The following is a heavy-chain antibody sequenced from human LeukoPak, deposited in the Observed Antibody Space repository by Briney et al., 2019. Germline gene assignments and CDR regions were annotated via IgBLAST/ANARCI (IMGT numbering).Heavy chain of an antibody. CDR2: ISYDGSDQ. J-gene: IGHJ4*02. V-gene: IGHV3-30*03. Sequence: AGGSLRLSCAASGSTFGTHAMHWVRQAPGKGLEWVGVISYDGSDQYYADSVKGRFTISRDNPKNTLYLQMDSLRVEDTAVYYCAGAIGYFDYWGQGTLVTVSS. D-gene: IGHD2-21*01. CDR3: AGAIGYFDY. CDR1: GSTFGTHA.